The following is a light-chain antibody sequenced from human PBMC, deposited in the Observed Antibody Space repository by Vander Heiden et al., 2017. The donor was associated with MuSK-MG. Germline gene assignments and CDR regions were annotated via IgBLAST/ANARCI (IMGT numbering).Light chain of an antibody. CDR2: AAS. Sequence: AIRMTQSPSSFSASTGDRVTITCRASQGISSYLAWYQQKPGKAPKLLIYAASTLQSGVPSRFSGSGSGTDFTLTISCLQSEDFATYYCRQDDSYPSTFGGGTKVEIK. J-gene: IGKJ4*01. V-gene: IGKV1-8*01. CDR3: RQDDSYPST. CDR1: QGISSY.